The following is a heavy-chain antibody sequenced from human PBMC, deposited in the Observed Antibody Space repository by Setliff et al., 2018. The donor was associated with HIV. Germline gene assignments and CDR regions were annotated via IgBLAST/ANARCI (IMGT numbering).Heavy chain of an antibody. CDR2: IYYSGDT. CDR3: ARGNDNGQRGGNYYFMDV. V-gene: IGHV4-59*11. J-gene: IGHJ6*03. D-gene: IGHD4-17*01. CDR1: GYFINNHY. Sequence: SETLSLTCSLSGYFINNHYWSWIRQPPGKGLEWIGHIYYSGDTNYSPSRKSRVTISMDTSKNQFSLKLTSVTAADTAVYYCARGNDNGQRGGNYYFMDVWDKGTTVTVSS.